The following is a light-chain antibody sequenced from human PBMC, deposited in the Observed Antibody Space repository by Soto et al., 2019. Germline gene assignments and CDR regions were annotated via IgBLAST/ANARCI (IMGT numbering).Light chain of an antibody. CDR2: AAS. CDR3: LQGSNWPLT. Sequence: EIVMKQSPATLSVSPVGIATLCCGASHIISDTLAWYQQKPGQAPRLLIYAASKRASGIPARFSGSGSDTDFTLTIRSLEPEDFALYYCLQGSNWPLTFGGGTKVDIK. V-gene: IGKV3-11*01. J-gene: IGKJ4*02. CDR1: HIISDT.